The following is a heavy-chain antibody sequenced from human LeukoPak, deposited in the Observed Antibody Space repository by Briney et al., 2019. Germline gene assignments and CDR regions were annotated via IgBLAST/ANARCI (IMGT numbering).Heavy chain of an antibody. V-gene: IGHV3-7*01. CDR1: GFTVSSNY. CDR3: ARDKLRDYYDSSGYYFGAFDI. D-gene: IGHD3-22*01. Sequence: GGSLRLSCAASGFTVSSNYMSWVRQTPGKGLEWVANIKQDGSEKYSVDSVKGRFTISRDNAKNSLYLQMHSLRAEDTAVYYCARDKLRDYYDSSGYYFGAFDIWGQGTMVTASS. J-gene: IGHJ3*02. CDR2: IKQDGSEK.